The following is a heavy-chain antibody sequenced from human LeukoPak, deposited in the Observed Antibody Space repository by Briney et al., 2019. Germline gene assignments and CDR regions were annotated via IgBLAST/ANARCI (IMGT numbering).Heavy chain of an antibody. V-gene: IGHV3-21*01. CDR2: ISSSSYI. D-gene: IGHD2-2*01. CDR1: GFTFSSYS. Sequence: GGSLRLSCSASGFTFSSYSMNWVRQAPGKGLEWVSSISSSSYIYYADSVKGRFTISRDNAKNSLYLQMNSLRAEDTAVYYCARDRGDPDCSSTSCYRKYYFDYWGQGTLVTVSS. J-gene: IGHJ4*02. CDR3: ARDRGDPDCSSTSCYRKYYFDY.